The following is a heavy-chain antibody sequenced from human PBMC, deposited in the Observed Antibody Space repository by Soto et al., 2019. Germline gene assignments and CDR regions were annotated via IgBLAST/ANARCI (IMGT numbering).Heavy chain of an antibody. Sequence: QVQLVQSGAEVRKPGSSVKVSCMASGGTLRSYGINWVRQAPGQGLEWMGGIIPLFGTANYAHRFQGRVAITADESTSTVYLDLSSLGSEDTAVYYCASGYFDSSSSDRPVTHTVAEHWGQGTLVTVAS. CDR1: GGTLRSYG. J-gene: IGHJ1*01. CDR3: ASGYFDSSSSDRPVTHTVAEH. CDR2: IIPLFGTA. V-gene: IGHV1-69*12. D-gene: IGHD3-22*01.